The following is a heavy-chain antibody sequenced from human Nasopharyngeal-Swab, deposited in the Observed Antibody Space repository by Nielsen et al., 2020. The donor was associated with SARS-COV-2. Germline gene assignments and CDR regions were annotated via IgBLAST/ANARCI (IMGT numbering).Heavy chain of an antibody. D-gene: IGHD2-2*01. V-gene: IGHV1-46*01. CDR3: ARDRDCSSTSCYRGIDI. J-gene: IGHJ3*02. CDR2: INPSGGST. Sequence: WVRQAPVQGLVWMGIINPSGGSTSYAQKFQGRVTMTRDTSTSTVYMELSSLRSEDTAVYYCARDRDCSSTSCYRGIDIWGQGTMVTVSS.